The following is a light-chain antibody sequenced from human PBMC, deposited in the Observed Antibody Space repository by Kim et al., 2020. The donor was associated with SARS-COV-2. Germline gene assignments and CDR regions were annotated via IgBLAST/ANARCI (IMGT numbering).Light chain of an antibody. CDR1: QSVSSN. CDR3: QQYNNWPYT. V-gene: IGKV3-15*01. Sequence: EIVMTQSPATLSVSPGERATLSCRASQSVSSNLAWYQQKPGQAPRLLIYGASTRATGIPSRFSGSGSGTEFTLTISSLQSEDFAVYSCQQYNNWPYTFGRGTKLEI. CDR2: GAS. J-gene: IGKJ2*01.